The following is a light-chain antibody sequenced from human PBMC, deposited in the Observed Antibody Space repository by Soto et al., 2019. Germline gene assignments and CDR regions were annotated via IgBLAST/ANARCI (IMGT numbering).Light chain of an antibody. Sequence: QSALTQPPSASGSPGQSVAISCTGTSSDVGGNNYVSWYQQHPGKAPKLLVYEVTKRPAGVPDRFSGSKSGNTASLTVSGLQAEDEADYYCSSYAGSNSVIFGGGTQLTVL. CDR1: SSDVGGNNY. V-gene: IGLV2-8*01. J-gene: IGLJ2*01. CDR3: SSYAGSNSVI. CDR2: EVT.